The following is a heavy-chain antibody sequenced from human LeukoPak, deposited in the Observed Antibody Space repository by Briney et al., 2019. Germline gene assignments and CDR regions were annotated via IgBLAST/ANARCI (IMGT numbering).Heavy chain of an antibody. V-gene: IGHV3-23*01. CDR2: ISGGGGST. CDR3: AKERDYGPADY. D-gene: IGHD4/OR15-4a*01. Sequence: GGSLRLSCAASGFTFTSYSMNWVRQAPGKGLEWVSTISGGGGSTYYADSVKGRFTISRDNSKNTLYLQVNSLRAEDTAIYYCAKERDYGPADYWGQGTLVTVSS. J-gene: IGHJ4*02. CDR1: GFTFTSYS.